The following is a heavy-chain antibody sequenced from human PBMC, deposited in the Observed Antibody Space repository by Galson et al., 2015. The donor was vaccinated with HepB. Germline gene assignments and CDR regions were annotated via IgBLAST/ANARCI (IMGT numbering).Heavy chain of an antibody. Sequence: SLRLSCAASGFTFSSYSMNWVRQAPGKGLEWVSSISSSSSYIYYADSVKGRFTISRDNAKNSLYLQMNSLRAEDTAVYYCARDLGGYSYGYGWGQGTLVTVSS. J-gene: IGHJ4*02. CDR2: ISSSSSYI. V-gene: IGHV3-21*01. D-gene: IGHD5-18*01. CDR1: GFTFSSYS. CDR3: ARDLGGYSYGYG.